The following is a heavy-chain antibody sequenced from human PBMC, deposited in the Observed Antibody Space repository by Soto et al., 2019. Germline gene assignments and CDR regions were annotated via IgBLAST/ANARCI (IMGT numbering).Heavy chain of an antibody. CDR1: GFTFSSYS. Sequence: EVQLVESGGGLVKPGGSLRLSCAASGFTFSSYSMNWVRQAPGKGLEWVSSISSSSSYIYYAASVKGRFTISRDNAKNSLYLQMNSLRAEDTAVYYCGFGELSAFDIWGQGTMVTVSS. D-gene: IGHD3-10*01. CDR3: GFGELSAFDI. J-gene: IGHJ3*02. CDR2: ISSSSSYI. V-gene: IGHV3-21*01.